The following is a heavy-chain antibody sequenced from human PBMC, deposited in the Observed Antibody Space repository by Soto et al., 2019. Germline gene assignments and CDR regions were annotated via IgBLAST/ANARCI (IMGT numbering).Heavy chain of an antibody. V-gene: IGHV3-30*03. CDR1: GFTFSSYG. J-gene: IGHJ4*02. D-gene: IGHD3-10*01. Sequence: GVSLRLSCAASGFTFSSYGMHWVRQAPGKGLEWVAVISYDGSNKYYADSVKGRFTISRDNSKNTLYLQMNSLRAEDTAVYYCAPWFGAFDSLAQRALVTVSS. CDR3: APWFGAFDS. CDR2: ISYDGSNK.